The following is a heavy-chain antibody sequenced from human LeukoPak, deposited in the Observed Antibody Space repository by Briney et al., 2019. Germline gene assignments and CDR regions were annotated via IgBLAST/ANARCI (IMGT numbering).Heavy chain of an antibody. J-gene: IGHJ4*01. CDR3: AKGGYYDSSGYYYY. Sequence: SETLSLTCTVSGGSIPGYYWTWIRQTAGKGLEWIGRVSDTGRAYYNPSLERRVTISLDTSNNRFSLKVTSVTAADTAVYYCAKGGYYDSSGYYYYWGHGTLVTVSS. CDR2: VSDTGRA. D-gene: IGHD3-22*01. V-gene: IGHV4-4*07. CDR1: GGSIPGYY.